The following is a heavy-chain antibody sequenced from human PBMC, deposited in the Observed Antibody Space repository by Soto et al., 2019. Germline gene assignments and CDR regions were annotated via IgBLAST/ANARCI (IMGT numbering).Heavy chain of an antibody. J-gene: IGHJ4*02. CDR3: ARHRTGLDS. CDR1: GASVSSSTYY. CDR2: VYRTGGT. D-gene: IGHD3-9*01. V-gene: IGHV4-39*01. Sequence: SETLCLTCTVSGASVSSSTYYWGWVRQPPGKGLEWIGSVYRTGGTYYSPSLKSRVAISVDPSKKHLSLNLESVTAADTAVYYCARHRTGLDSWGQGTLVTVSS.